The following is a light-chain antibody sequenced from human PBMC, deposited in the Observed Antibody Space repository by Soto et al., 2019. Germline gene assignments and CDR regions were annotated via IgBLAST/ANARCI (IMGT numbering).Light chain of an antibody. CDR2: AAS. CDR1: RGLSSSY. CDR3: QQQGT. Sequence: EIVLTQSPGTLSLSPGERATLSCRASRGLSSSYVVWYQQRPGQAPRLLIYAASRRATGIPDRFSGSGSETEYTLTISRLEHEDFAVYYCQQQGTFGQGTKLEIK. V-gene: IGKV3-20*01. J-gene: IGKJ2*01.